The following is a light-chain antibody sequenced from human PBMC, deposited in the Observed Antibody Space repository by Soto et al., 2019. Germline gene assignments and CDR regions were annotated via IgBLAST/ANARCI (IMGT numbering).Light chain of an antibody. CDR3: QQFATSPLT. CDR2: GAS. J-gene: IGKJ4*01. Sequence: ENVLTQSPGTLSLSPGERATLSCRASQSLSSIYLAWYQQKPGQAPRLLIYGASSRATGIPDRFSGSGSGTDFTLTISRLEPEDFAVYYCQQFATSPLTFGGGTKVEIK. CDR1: QSLSSIY. V-gene: IGKV3-20*01.